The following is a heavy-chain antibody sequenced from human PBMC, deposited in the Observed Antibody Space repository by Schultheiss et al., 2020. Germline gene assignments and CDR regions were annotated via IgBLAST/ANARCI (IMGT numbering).Heavy chain of an antibody. V-gene: IGHV6-1*01. CDR3: TRGTGGSWPPIYDYGMNV. CDR1: GDSVSSSSTA. D-gene: IGHD2-15*01. CDR2: TYYRSKWYN. Sequence: SQTLSLTCAISGDSVSSSSTAWNWIRQSPSRGLEWLGRTYYRSKWYNDYAVSVKSRIIINPDTSKNQISLQLNSVTPEDTAVYYCTRGTGGSWPPIYDYGMNVWGQGTTVTVSS. J-gene: IGHJ6*02.